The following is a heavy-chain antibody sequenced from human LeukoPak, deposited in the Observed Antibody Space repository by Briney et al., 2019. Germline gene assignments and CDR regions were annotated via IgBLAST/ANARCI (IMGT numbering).Heavy chain of an antibody. V-gene: IGHV3-33*01. D-gene: IGHD2-15*01. CDR3: ATDRATQYLDY. J-gene: IGHJ4*02. Sequence: PGRSLRLSCAASGITFRSYGMHWVRQAPGKGLEWVAFIWYDGSNKYYADSVKGRFTISRDNSRNTLFLQMNSLRAEDTAVYYCATDRATQYLDYWGQGTLVSVSS. CDR1: GITFRSYG. CDR2: IWYDGSNK.